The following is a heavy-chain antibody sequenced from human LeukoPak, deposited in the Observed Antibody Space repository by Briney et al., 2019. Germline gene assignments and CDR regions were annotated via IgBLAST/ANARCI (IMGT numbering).Heavy chain of an antibody. CDR2: ISGSGGST. CDR3: AKDLLAGITMIVVVNFDY. CDR1: GFTFSSYA. Sequence: GSLRLSCAASGFTFSSYAMSWVRQAPGKGLEWVSAISGSGGSTYYADSVKGRFTISRDNSKNTLYLQMNSLRAEDTAVYYCAKDLLAGITMIVVVNFDYWGQGTLVTVSS. J-gene: IGHJ4*02. D-gene: IGHD3-22*01. V-gene: IGHV3-23*01.